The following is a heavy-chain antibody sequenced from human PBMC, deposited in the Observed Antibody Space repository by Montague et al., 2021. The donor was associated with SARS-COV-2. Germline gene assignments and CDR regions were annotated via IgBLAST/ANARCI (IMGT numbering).Heavy chain of an antibody. CDR3: VKDSLYY. V-gene: IGHV3-23*01. Sequence: SLRLSCAASGFTVSIYTLSWVRQAPGKGLEWVAVLSPSGGQPYYSYSSKVLFPIFRDNSKNTLYLQMNSLRSEDTAISYCVKDSLYYWGQGTLVTVSS. J-gene: IGHJ4*02. CDR1: GFTVSIYT. D-gene: IGHD3-16*02. CDR2: LSPSGGQP.